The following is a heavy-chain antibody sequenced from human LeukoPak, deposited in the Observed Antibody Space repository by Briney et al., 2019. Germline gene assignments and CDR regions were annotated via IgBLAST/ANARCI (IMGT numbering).Heavy chain of an antibody. CDR1: GFTFSSYA. J-gene: IGHJ4*02. CDR2: ISYDGSNK. CDR3: AKESGDY. V-gene: IGHV3-30-3*01. Sequence: GGSLRLSCAASGFTFSSYAMHWVRQAPGKGLEWVAVISYDGSNKYYADSVKGRFTISRDNSKNTLYLQMNSLRAEDTAVYYCAKESGDYWGQGTLVTVSS.